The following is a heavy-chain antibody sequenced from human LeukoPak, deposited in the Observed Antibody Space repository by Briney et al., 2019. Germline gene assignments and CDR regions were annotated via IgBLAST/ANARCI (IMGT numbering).Heavy chain of an antibody. V-gene: IGHV5-51*01. CDR1: AYRFPSYW. CDR3: ARHKGFSTSSFDY. J-gene: IGHJ4*02. CDR2: IYPGDSDT. Sequence: GEPLKISCQGSAYRFPSYWIAWVRQMPGKGLEWMGIIYPGDSDTRYSPSLQGQVTISADKSISTAYLRWNSLKASDTAMYYCARHKGFSTSSFDYWGQGTLVTVSS.